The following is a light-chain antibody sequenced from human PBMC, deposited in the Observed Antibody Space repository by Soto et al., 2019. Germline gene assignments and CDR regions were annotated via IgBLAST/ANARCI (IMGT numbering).Light chain of an antibody. CDR1: QSVSSY. J-gene: IGKJ1*01. CDR3: QHYNSYSEA. CDR2: GAS. Sequence: EIVLTQSPATLSLSPCEIGTLSCRASQSVSSYLAWYQQKPGQPPRLLIYGASTRATGVPGRFSGSGSGTEFTLTISSLQPDDFATYYCQHYNSYSEAFGQGTRWIS. V-gene: IGKV3-15*01.